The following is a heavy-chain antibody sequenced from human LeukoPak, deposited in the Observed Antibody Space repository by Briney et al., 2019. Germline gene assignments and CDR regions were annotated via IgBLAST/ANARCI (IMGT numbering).Heavy chain of an antibody. CDR1: GGSISSYY. Sequence: PSETLSLTCTVSGGSISSYYWSWIRQPPGKGLEWIGYIYYSGSTNYNPSLKSRVTISVDTSKNQFSLKLSSVTAADTAVYYCARAGLVGGGFDYWGQGTLVTVSS. V-gene: IGHV4-59*01. CDR2: IYYSGST. CDR3: ARAGLVGGGFDY. J-gene: IGHJ4*02. D-gene: IGHD3-16*01.